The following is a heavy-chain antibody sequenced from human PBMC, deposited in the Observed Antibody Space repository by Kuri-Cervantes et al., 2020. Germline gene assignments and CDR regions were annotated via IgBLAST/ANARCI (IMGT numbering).Heavy chain of an antibody. V-gene: IGHV4-59*01. J-gene: IGHJ6*03. Sequence: SQTLSLTCAVYGGSFSDYYWNWIRQPPGKGLEWIGYIYYSGNTNYNPSLKSRVTISVDTSKNQFSLKLNSVTAADTAVYYCASSGRDNFWSGYGVGGYYYYYMDVWGKGTTVTVSS. CDR1: GGSFSDYY. CDR3: ASSGRDNFWSGYGVGGYYYYYMDV. D-gene: IGHD3-3*01. CDR2: IYYSGNT.